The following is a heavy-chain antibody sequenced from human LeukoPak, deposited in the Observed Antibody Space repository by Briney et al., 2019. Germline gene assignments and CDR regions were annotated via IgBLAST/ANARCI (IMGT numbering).Heavy chain of an antibody. CDR1: GFTFSSYG. CDR3: ANLARPLDY. J-gene: IGHJ4*02. D-gene: IGHD6-6*01. V-gene: IGHV3-30*02. Sequence: PGGSQRLSCVASGFTFSSYGMHWVRQAPGKGLEWVAFIRYDGSNEYVDSVKGRFTISRDNSKNTLYLQMNSLKPEDTAVYYCANLARPLDYWGQGALVTDSS. CDR2: IRYDGSNE.